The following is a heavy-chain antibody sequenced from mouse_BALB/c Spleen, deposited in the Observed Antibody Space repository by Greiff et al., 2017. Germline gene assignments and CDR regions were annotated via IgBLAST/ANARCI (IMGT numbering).Heavy chain of an antibody. J-gene: IGHJ2*01. CDR2: ISSGGSYT. Sequence: DVHLVESGGDLVKPGGSLKLSCAASGFTFSSYGMSWVRQTPDKRLEWVATISSGGSYTYYPDSVKGRFTISRDNAKNTLYLQMSSLKSEDTAMYYCARRPLYYYGSSSFDYWGQGTTLTVSS. V-gene: IGHV5-6*02. CDR3: ARRPLYYYGSSSFDY. D-gene: IGHD1-1*01. CDR1: GFTFSSYG.